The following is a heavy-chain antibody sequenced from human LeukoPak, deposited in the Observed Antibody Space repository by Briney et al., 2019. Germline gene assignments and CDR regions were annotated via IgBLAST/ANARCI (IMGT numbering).Heavy chain of an antibody. CDR1: GFIFDDYA. CDR2: ISGDGGST. CDR3: AKEKDSSGYYYGVDY. V-gene: IGHV3-43*02. D-gene: IGHD3-22*01. Sequence: PGGSLRLSCAASGFIFDDYAMHWVRQAPGKGLEWVSLISGDGGSTYYADSVKGRFTISRDNSKNSLYLQMNSLRTEDTALYYCAKEKDSSGYYYGVDYWGQGTLVTVSS. J-gene: IGHJ4*02.